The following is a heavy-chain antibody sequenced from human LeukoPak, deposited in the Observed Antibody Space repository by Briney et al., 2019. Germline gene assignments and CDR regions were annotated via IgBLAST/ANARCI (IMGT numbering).Heavy chain of an antibody. CDR2: ISWNSGSI. V-gene: IGHV3-9*01. J-gene: IGHJ5*02. CDR3: AKALSPSVAGPDNWFDP. D-gene: IGHD6-19*01. CDR1: GFTFDDYA. Sequence: GGSLRLSCAASGFTFDDYAMHWVRQAPGKGLEWVSGISWNSGSIGYADSVKGRFTISRDNAKNSLYLQTNSLRAEDTALYYCAKALSPSVAGPDNWFDPWGQGTLVTVSS.